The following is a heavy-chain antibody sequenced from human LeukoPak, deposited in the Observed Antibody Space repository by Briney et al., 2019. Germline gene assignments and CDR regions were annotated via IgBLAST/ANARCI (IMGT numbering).Heavy chain of an antibody. V-gene: IGHV3-23*01. CDR1: GFTFSNYA. CDR2: ISGSGANT. D-gene: IGHD1-26*01. Sequence: GSLRLSCAASGFTFSNYAMKWVRQAPGKGLEWVSDISGSGANTYYADSVKGRFTLSRDNSKNTLYLQMNSLRAEDTAVYYCAKDPIVGANYDAFDIWGQGTMVTVSS. CDR3: AKDPIVGANYDAFDI. J-gene: IGHJ3*02.